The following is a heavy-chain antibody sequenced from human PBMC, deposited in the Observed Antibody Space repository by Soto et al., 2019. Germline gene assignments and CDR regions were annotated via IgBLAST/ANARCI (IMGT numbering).Heavy chain of an antibody. D-gene: IGHD6-6*01. CDR1: GYTFTSYA. CDR2: INAGNGNT. CDR3: ARVGWEAARPFDYYYYYGRDV. Sequence: ASVKVSCKASGYTFTSYAMHWVRQAPGQRLEWMGWINAGNGNTKYSQKFQGRVTITRDTSASTAYMELSSLRSEDTAVYYCARVGWEAARPFDYYYYYGRDVWGQGTRVTVS. V-gene: IGHV1-3*01. J-gene: IGHJ6*02.